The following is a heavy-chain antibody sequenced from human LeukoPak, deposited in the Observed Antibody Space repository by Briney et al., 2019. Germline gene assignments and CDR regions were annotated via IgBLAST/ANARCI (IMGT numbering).Heavy chain of an antibody. CDR3: ARLSAL. CDR1: GYPFSDYY. CDR2: INPKNGDT. J-gene: IGHJ4*02. Sequence: ASVKVSCKTSGYPFSDYYIHWIRQASGQGLGSMGWINPKNGDTKYAQRSQGRLTITMDTSIDTVYMELRSLRYDDTAVYYCARLSALWGQGTLVTVSS. V-gene: IGHV1-2*02.